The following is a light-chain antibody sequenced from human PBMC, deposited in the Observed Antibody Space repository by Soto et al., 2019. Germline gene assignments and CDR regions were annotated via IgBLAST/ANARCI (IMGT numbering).Light chain of an antibody. J-gene: IGKJ1*01. CDR2: DAS. V-gene: IGKV1-5*02. Sequence: DIQMTQSPSTLSASVGDRVTIICRASQTISTWLAWYQQKPGKAPKLLMYDASRLESGVPSRFSGSGSGTEFTLTISSLQPDDFATYYCQHYKTYWTFGQGTKVEIK. CDR3: QHYKTYWT. CDR1: QTISTW.